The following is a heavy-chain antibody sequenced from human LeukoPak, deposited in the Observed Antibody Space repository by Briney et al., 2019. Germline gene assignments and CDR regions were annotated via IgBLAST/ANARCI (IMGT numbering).Heavy chain of an antibody. J-gene: IGHJ4*02. V-gene: IGHV3-53*01. Sequence: GGSLRLSCAASGFTVSSNYMSWVRQAPGKGLEWVSVIYSGGSTYYAESVKGRFTISRDNSKNTLYLQMNSLRAEDTAVYYCARDKDYYDSSGYYYGTEEWGQGTLVTVSS. CDR3: ARDKDYYDSSGYYYGTEE. CDR1: GFTVSSNY. CDR2: IYSGGST. D-gene: IGHD3-22*01.